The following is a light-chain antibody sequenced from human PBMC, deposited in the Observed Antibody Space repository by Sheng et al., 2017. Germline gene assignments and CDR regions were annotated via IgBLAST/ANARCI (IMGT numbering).Light chain of an antibody. CDR3: QQYNDWPRT. J-gene: IGKJ1*01. CDR2: GAS. V-gene: IGKV3-15*01. CDR1: QSVGSN. Sequence: EIVMTQSPATLSVSPGERATLSCRASQSVGSNLAWYQQKAGQAPRLLIYGASTRATDIPARFSGSGSGTEFTLTISSLQSEDFAVYYCQQYNDWPRTFGQGTKV.